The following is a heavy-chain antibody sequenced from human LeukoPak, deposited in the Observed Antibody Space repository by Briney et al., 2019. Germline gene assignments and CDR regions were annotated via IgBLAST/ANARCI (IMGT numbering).Heavy chain of an antibody. CDR2: ISNTGSDI. Sequence: GGSLRLSCAASGFIFSNCAMSWVRQAPGKGLAWVSTISNTGSDIYYADYVQGRFTISRDNSENTLYLQINNLRAEDTAIHYCAKVPYSDYGSGRPPFMDVWRQETTVAVSS. CDR1: GFIFSNCA. CDR3: AKVPYSDYGSGRPPFMDV. V-gene: IGHV3-23*01. D-gene: IGHD3-10*01. J-gene: IGHJ6*02.